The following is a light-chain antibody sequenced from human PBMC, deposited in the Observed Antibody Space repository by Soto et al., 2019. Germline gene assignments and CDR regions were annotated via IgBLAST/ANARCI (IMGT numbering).Light chain of an antibody. CDR1: SSDVGSYNL. CDR2: EGS. Sequence: QSALTQPASVSGSPGQSITISCTGTSSDVGSYNLVSWYQQYPGKAPKLILYEGSKRPSGVSNRFSGSKSGNTASLTISGLQPEDEADYYCCSYAGSNTSVFGTGTKVTVL. V-gene: IGLV2-23*01. CDR3: CSYAGSNTSV. J-gene: IGLJ1*01.